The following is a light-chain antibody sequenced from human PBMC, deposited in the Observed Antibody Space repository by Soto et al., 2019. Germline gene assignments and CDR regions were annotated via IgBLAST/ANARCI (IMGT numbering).Light chain of an antibody. J-gene: IGKJ1*01. CDR1: QSVRNN. CDR3: QHYNNWPPWT. V-gene: IGKV3-15*01. Sequence: ETVMTQSPATLSVSPGERATLSCRASQSVRNNLAWYQQKPGQAPGLLIYAASTRATGIPARFSGSGSGTEFTLTISSLQSEDFAVYYCQHYNNWPPWTFGQGTKVEIK. CDR2: AAS.